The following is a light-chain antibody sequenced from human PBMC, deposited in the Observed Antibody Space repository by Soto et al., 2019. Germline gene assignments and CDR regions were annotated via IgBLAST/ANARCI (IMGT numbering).Light chain of an antibody. CDR1: RSVSSSY. CDR2: GAS. CDR3: QQYGSSPPWT. V-gene: IGKV3-20*01. J-gene: IGKJ1*01. Sequence: EIVLTQSPGTLSLSPGERATLSCRASRSVSSSYLAWYQQKPGQAPRLLISGASNRATGIPDRFSGSGSGTDFTLTISRLEPEDFAVYYCQQYGSSPPWTFGQGSSVEIK.